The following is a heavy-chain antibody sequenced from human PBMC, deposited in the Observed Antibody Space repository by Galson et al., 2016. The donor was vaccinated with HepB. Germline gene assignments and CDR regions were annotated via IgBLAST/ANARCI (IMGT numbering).Heavy chain of an antibody. CDR2: ISGSSRGT. J-gene: IGHJ5*02. V-gene: IGHV3-23*01. D-gene: IGHD2-2*01. CDR3: AKDQLIVVVPAAGNWFDP. CDR1: GFTFGDYA. Sequence: GFTFGDYAMTWVRQAPGKGPEWVASISGSSRGTHYADFVKGRFTTSRDNSQNTLHLQMNNLRAEDTALYYCAKDQLIVVVPAAGNWFDPWGQGTLVTVSS.